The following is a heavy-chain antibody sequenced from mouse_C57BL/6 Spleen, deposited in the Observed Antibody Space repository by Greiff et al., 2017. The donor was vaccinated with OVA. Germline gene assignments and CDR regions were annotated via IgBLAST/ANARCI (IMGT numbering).Heavy chain of an antibody. CDR3: VRRGSGYGGAMDY. CDR2: IRSKSNNYAT. Sequence: EVQRVESGGGLVQPKGSLKLSCAASGFSFNTYAMNWVRQAPGKGLEWVARIRSKSNNYATYYADSVKDRFTISRDDSESMLYLQMNNLKTEDTAMYYCVRRGSGYGGAMDYWGQGTSVTVSS. J-gene: IGHJ4*01. V-gene: IGHV10-1*01. CDR1: GFSFNTYA. D-gene: IGHD3-2*02.